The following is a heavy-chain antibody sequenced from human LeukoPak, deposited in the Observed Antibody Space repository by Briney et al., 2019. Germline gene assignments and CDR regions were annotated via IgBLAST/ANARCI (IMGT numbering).Heavy chain of an antibody. V-gene: IGHV1-46*01. CDR1: GYTFTSYY. J-gene: IGHJ6*02. CDR2: INPSGGST. Sequence: GASVKVSCKASGYTFTSYYMHWVRQAPGQGLEWMGIINPSGGSTSYAQKFQGRVTMTRDTSTSTVYLELSSLRSEDTAVYYCARVLTIPYGMDVWGQGTTVTVSS. CDR3: ARVLTIPYGMDV. D-gene: IGHD2/OR15-2a*01.